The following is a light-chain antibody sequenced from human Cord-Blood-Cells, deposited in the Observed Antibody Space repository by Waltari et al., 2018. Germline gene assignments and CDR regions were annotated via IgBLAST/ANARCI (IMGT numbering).Light chain of an antibody. CDR3: MQALQTPRT. CDR1: QSLLHSNGYNY. J-gene: IGKJ2*01. Sequence: TTGEPASISCRSSQSLLHSNGYNYLDWYLQKPGQSPQLLIYLGSNRASGVPDRFSGSGSGTDFTLKISRVEAEDVGVYYCMQALQTPRTFGQGTKLEIK. V-gene: IGKV2-28*01. CDR2: LGS.